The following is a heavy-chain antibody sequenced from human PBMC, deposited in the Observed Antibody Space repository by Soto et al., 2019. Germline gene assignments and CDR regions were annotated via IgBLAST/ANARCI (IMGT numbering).Heavy chain of an antibody. Sequence: NPSETLSLTCAVSGGSFTSNNWWTWVRQPPGQGLEWIGEIYRNGSTNYNPSLKSRVTISLDKSENQFSLKVTSLTAADTAVYYCASRDPGTSVDYWGQGTLVTVSS. CDR1: GGSFTSNNW. D-gene: IGHD1-7*01. CDR3: ASRDPGTSVDY. V-gene: IGHV4-4*02. J-gene: IGHJ4*02. CDR2: IYRNGST.